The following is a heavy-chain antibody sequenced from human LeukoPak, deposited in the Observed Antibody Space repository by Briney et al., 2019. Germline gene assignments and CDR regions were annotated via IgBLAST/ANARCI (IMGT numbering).Heavy chain of an antibody. CDR3: AKDQGRAVAGTWDY. V-gene: IGHV3-23*01. Sequence: QPGGTLRLSCAASGFTFSSYAMSWVRQAPGKGLEWVSAISGSGGSTYYADSMKGRFTISRDNSKNTLYLQMNSLRAEDTAVYYCAKDQGRAVAGTWDYWGQGTLVTVSS. CDR2: ISGSGGST. D-gene: IGHD6-19*01. J-gene: IGHJ4*02. CDR1: GFTFSSYA.